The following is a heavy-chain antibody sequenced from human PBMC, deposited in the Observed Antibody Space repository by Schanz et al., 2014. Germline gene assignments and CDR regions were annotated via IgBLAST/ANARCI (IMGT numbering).Heavy chain of an antibody. CDR3: ARGGAYRSPSPVFYFDY. CDR1: GYTFTDYY. V-gene: IGHV1-2*06. D-gene: IGHD6-6*01. Sequence: QVQLVQSGAEVKKPGASVKISCKASGYTFTDYYMYWVRQAPGQGLEWMGRINPNSGGTNYAQKFQGRVTMTRDTSISTAYMELSSLRSEDTAVYYCARGGAYRSPSPVFYFDYWGQGTLVTVSS. J-gene: IGHJ4*02. CDR2: INPNSGGT.